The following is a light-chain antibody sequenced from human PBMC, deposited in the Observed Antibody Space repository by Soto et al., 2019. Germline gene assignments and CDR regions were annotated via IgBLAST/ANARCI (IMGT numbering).Light chain of an antibody. CDR2: SAS. V-gene: IGKV3-15*01. CDR3: QQLHGYPIT. Sequence: EIVMTQSPATLSVSPGERATLSCRASQSVSSNLAWYQQKPGQAPRLLIYSASTRATDTPARFSGSGSGTEFTLTISSLQSEDFATYYCQQLHGYPITFGQGTRLEIK. CDR1: QSVSSN. J-gene: IGKJ5*01.